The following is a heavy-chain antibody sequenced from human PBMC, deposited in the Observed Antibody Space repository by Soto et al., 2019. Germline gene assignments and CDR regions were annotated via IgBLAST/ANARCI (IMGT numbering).Heavy chain of an antibody. J-gene: IGHJ4*02. CDR3: TREPGDYIWGSYRGDY. Sequence: EVQLVASGGGLVQPGRPLRLSCTASAFTVGDYAISWFRTAPGQGLAWVGFIRSKAYGVTTEYAASVTGRFTISRDDSKSIADLQMNSLKTEDTAVYYCTREPGDYIWGSYRGDYCGQGTLVTVSS. CDR1: AFTVGDYA. D-gene: IGHD3-16*02. CDR2: IRSKAYGVTT. V-gene: IGHV3-49*03.